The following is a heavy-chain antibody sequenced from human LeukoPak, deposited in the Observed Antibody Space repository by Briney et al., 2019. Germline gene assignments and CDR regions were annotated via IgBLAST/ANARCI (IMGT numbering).Heavy chain of an antibody. J-gene: IGHJ6*04. CDR3: ASWGVDTAMYLHADV. Sequence: SETLSLTCTVSGGSISSSSYYWGWIRQPPGKGLEWIGSIYYSGSTNYNPSLKSRVTISVDKSKNQFSLKLSSVTAADTAVYYCASWGVDTAMYLHADVWGKGTTVTVSS. CDR1: GGSISSSSYY. CDR2: IYYSGST. V-gene: IGHV4-39*07. D-gene: IGHD5-18*01.